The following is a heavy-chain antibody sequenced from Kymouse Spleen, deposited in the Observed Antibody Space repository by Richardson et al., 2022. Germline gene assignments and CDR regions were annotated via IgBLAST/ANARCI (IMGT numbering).Heavy chain of an antibody. CDR1: GGSFSGYY. V-gene: IGHV4-34*01. CDR2: INHSGST. Sequence: QVQLQQWGAGLLKPSETLSLTCAVYGGSFSGYYWSWIRQPPGKGLEWIGEINHSGSTNYNPSLKSRVTISVDTSKNQFSLKLSSVTAADTAVYYCARGYSSSWFDYWGQGTLVTVSS. J-gene: IGHJ4*02. D-gene: IGHD6-13*01. CDR3: ARGYSSSWFDY.